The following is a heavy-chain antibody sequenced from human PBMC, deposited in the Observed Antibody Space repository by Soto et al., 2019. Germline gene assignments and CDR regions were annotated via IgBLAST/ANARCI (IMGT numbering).Heavy chain of an antibody. V-gene: IGHV1-18*01. J-gene: IGHJ4*02. Sequence: ASVKVSCKASGYTFTSYGISWVRQAPGQGLEWMGWISAYNGNTNYAQKLQGRVTMTTDTSTSTAYMELRSLRSDDTAVYYCARSPRAYYYDSSGSMATYFDYWGQGTLVTVSS. CDR3: ARSPRAYYYDSSGSMATYFDY. CDR2: ISAYNGNT. D-gene: IGHD3-22*01. CDR1: GYTFTSYG.